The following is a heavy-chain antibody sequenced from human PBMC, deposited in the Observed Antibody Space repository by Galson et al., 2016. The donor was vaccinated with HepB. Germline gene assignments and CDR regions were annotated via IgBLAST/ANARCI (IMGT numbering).Heavy chain of an antibody. CDR3: AGHRGRPWGYYYYGMDV. V-gene: IGHV4-39*07. Sequence: ETLSLTCTVSGGSISSSSYYWDWIRQPPGKGLKWIGSLYYSGSTYYNPSLKSRDTISVDTSKNQFSLMLASVTAADTAVYYCAGHRGRPWGYYYYGMDVWGQGTTVTVSS. CDR2: LYYSGST. D-gene: IGHD7-27*01. CDR1: GGSISSSSYY. J-gene: IGHJ6*02.